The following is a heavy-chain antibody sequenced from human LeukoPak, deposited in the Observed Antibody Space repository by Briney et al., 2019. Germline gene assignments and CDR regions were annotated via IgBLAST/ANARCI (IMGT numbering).Heavy chain of an antibody. Sequence: ETLSLTCTVSGGSISGTDLYWGWIRQLPGKGLEWVSVIYSGGSTYYADSVKGRFTISRDNSKNTLYLQMNSLRAEDTAVYYCARDKKAAAGTYPDYWGQGTLVTVSS. J-gene: IGHJ4*02. CDR3: ARDKKAAAGTYPDY. CDR2: IYSGGST. V-gene: IGHV3-66*01. CDR1: GGSISGTDLY. D-gene: IGHD6-13*01.